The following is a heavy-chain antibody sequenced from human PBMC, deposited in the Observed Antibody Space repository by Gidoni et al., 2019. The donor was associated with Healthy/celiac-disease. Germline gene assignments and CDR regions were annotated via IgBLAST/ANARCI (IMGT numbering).Heavy chain of an antibody. CDR3: ARDGGFWSGYFDY. D-gene: IGHD3-3*01. CDR1: GGSISSGGYY. Sequence: QVQLQESGPGLVKPSQTLSLTCTVSGGSISSGGYYWRWIRQHPGKGLEWIGYIYDSGSTYYNPSLKSRVTISVDTSKNQFSLKLSSVTAADTAVYYCARDGGFWSGYFDYWGQGTLVTVSS. CDR2: IYDSGST. V-gene: IGHV4-31*03. J-gene: IGHJ4*02.